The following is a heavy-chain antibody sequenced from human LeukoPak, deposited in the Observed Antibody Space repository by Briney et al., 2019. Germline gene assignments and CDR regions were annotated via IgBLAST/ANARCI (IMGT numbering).Heavy chain of an antibody. D-gene: IGHD4-17*01. CDR1: GFSFKYAW. Sequence: PGGSLRLSCEASGFSFKYAWMSWARQAPGKGLKWIGRIKSKTDGGTTEYAAPVKGRFTISRDDSKNTFYLQLNSLKMEDTAVYYCTTDPAGDSFEYWGQGTLVTVSS. J-gene: IGHJ4*02. CDR3: TTDPAGDSFEY. V-gene: IGHV3-15*01. CDR2: IKSKTDGGTT.